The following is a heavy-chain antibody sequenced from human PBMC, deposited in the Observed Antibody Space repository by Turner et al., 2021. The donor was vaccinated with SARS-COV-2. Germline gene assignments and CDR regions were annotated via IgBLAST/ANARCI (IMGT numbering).Heavy chain of an antibody. Sequence: EVQLLGAGGGLAKPGGSLRLSCAASGFTFSRRAMSWVRQAPGRGLEWVSAISGSGTRTYYADAVEGRLTVSRDNSKNTLYLQMDSLGADDTAVYFCARFVKLVVKAALPGEDCWGPGTLVAVSA. CDR3: ARFVKLVVKAALPGEDC. V-gene: IGHV3-23*01. D-gene: IGHD2-2*01. J-gene: IGHJ4*02. CDR2: ISGSGTRT. CDR1: GFTFSRRA.